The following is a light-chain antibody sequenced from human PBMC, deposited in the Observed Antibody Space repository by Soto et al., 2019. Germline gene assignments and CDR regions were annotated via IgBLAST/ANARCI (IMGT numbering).Light chain of an antibody. J-gene: IGLJ1*01. CDR1: SSNIGAGYD. CDR2: GNI. V-gene: IGLV1-40*01. CDR3: QSYDSTLSARYV. Sequence: QSVLTQSPSVSAAPGQKVTISCSGSSSNIGAGYDVHWYQQRPGTAPKLLIFGNINRPSGVPDRFSGSKSGTSASLAITGLQAEDEGDYYCQSYDSTLSARYVFGTGTKLTVL.